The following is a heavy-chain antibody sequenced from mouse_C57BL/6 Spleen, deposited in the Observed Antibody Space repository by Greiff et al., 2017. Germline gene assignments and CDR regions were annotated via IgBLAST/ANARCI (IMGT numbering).Heavy chain of an antibody. CDR1: GYTFTSYW. V-gene: IGHV1-72*01. J-gene: IGHJ3*01. Sequence: LQLQQPGAELVKPGASVKLSCKASGYTFTSYWMHWVKQRPGRGLEGIGRIDPNSGGTKYNEKFKSKATLTVDKPSSTAYMQLSSLTSEDSAVYYCAREGAWFAYWGQGTLVTVSA. CDR3: AREGAWFAY. CDR2: IDPNSGGT.